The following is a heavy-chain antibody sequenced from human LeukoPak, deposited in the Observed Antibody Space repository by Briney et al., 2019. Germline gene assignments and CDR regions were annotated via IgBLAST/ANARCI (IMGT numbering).Heavy chain of an antibody. CDR1: GGSISSGNFY. J-gene: IGHJ4*02. V-gene: IGHV4-61*02. Sequence: SETLSLTCIVSGGSISSGNFYWSWIRQPAGKGLEWIGRIYTSGSTNYNPSLKSRVTMSVDTSKNQFSLKLSSVTAADTAVYYCARDEYYYGSGSYYTFDYWGQGTLVTVSS. CDR3: ARDEYYYGSGSYYTFDY. CDR2: IYTSGST. D-gene: IGHD3-10*01.